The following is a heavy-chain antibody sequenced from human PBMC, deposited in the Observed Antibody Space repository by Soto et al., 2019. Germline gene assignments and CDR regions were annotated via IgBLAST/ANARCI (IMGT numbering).Heavy chain of an antibody. J-gene: IGHJ4*02. CDR2: ISNTGST. CDR1: GFTVSNNY. D-gene: IGHD2-15*01. CDR3: AKVNVVVVAATFEYEYYFDY. Sequence: PGGSLRLSCAASGFTVSNNYMSWVRQAPGRGLEWVSAISNTGSTYYAGSVKGRSTISRDSSTNTLYPEVNSLRADDTAVYYCAKVNVVVVAATFEYEYYFDYWGQGTLVTVS. V-gene: IGHV3-53*01.